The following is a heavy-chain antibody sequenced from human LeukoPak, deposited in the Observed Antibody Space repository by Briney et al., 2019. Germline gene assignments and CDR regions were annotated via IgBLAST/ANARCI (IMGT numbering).Heavy chain of an antibody. CDR1: GFTFSSYW. Sequence: GGSLRLSCAASGFTFSSYWMHWVRQSPGKGLVWVSHINSDGSYTNYADSVKGRFTISRENAKNTLYLHMNSLRAEDTAVYYCAREGGSFDYWGQGTLVTVSS. D-gene: IGHD1-26*01. CDR2: INSDGSYT. J-gene: IGHJ4*02. V-gene: IGHV3-74*01. CDR3: AREGGSFDY.